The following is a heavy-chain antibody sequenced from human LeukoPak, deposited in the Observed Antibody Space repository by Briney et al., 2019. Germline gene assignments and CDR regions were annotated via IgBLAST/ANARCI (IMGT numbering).Heavy chain of an antibody. CDR1: GGSISSSSYY. D-gene: IGHD5-12*01. Sequence: SETLSLTCTVSGGSISSSSYYWGWIRQPPGKGLEWIGSIYYSGSTYYNPSLESRVTISVDTSKNQFSLKLSSVTAADTAVYYCARGMDLLGPGDYWGQGTLVTVSS. J-gene: IGHJ4*02. V-gene: IGHV4-39*01. CDR2: IYYSGST. CDR3: ARGMDLLGPGDY.